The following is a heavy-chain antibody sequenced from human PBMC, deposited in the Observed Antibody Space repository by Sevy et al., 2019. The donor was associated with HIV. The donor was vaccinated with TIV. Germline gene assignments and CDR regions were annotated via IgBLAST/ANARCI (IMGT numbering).Heavy chain of an antibody. J-gene: IGHJ4*02. D-gene: IGHD1-1*01. CDR2: IYVTGNT. Sequence: SETLSLTCSVSGGSISSYFWTWVRQSPGKGLEWIGNIYVTGNTDYNPSLKSRVTFSLDTSKTRFSLTLKSVTAADTAIYFCERDSTTRPRVLDYWGQGTLVTVSS. V-gene: IGHV4-59*01. CDR1: GGSISSYF. CDR3: ERDSTTRPRVLDY.